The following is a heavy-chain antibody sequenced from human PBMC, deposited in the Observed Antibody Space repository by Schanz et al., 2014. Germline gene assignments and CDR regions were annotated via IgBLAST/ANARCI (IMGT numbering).Heavy chain of an antibody. Sequence: VQLLQSGGALVQPGGSLRLSCSASGFTFSTYAMSWARQTPGKGLEWVSSISSSGSYTNYADSVKGRFTTSRDNGKKSMYLQMNSLRAEDTAVYYCARLDSSSWYPRYWGQGTLVTVSS. J-gene: IGHJ4*02. V-gene: IGHV3-11*03. D-gene: IGHD6-13*01. CDR1: GFTFSTYA. CDR3: ARLDSSSWYPRY. CDR2: ISSSGSYT.